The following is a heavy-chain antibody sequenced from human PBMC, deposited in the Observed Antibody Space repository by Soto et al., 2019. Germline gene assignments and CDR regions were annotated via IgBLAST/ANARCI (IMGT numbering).Heavy chain of an antibody. CDR2: ISGSGGST. D-gene: IGHD3-16*01. CDR3: AKDVYYDYVSTD. J-gene: IGHJ4*02. Sequence: EVQLLESGGGLVQPGGSLRLSCAASGFTFSSYAMSWVRQAPGKGLEWVSAISGSGGSTYYADSVKGRFTISRDNPKYTLYLQMNSLRAEDTAVYYCAKDVYYDYVSTDWGQGTLVTVSS. CDR1: GFTFSSYA. V-gene: IGHV3-23*01.